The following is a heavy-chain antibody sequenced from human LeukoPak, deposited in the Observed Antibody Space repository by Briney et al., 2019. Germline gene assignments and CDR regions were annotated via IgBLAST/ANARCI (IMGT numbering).Heavy chain of an antibody. D-gene: IGHD3-3*01. V-gene: IGHV4-30-4*01. J-gene: IGHJ4*02. CDR2: IYYSGST. CDR3: ARGTYDFWSGSHFDY. CDR1: GDSINSLDL. Sequence: PSETLSLTCTVSGDSINSLDLWSWVRQPPGKGLEWIGYIYYSGSTYYNPSLKSRVTISVDTSKNQFSLKLSSVTAADTAVYYCARGTYDFWSGSHFDYWGQGTLVTVSS.